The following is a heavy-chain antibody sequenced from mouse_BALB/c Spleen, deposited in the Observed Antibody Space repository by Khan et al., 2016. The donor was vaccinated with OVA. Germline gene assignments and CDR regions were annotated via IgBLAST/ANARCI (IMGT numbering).Heavy chain of an antibody. D-gene: IGHD2-3*01. V-gene: IGHV14-3*02. CDR1: GFNIKDTY. J-gene: IGHJ1*01. CDR3: VEPSYDPRNFDV. CDR2: IAPANGNT. Sequence: EVQLHQSGAELVKPGASVKLSCTASGFNIKDTYVHWVKERPEQGLEWIGRIAPANGNTEYDPKFQGKATITADTSSNPSYLQLHSLTSEDSAVYYCVEPSYDPRNFDVWGAGTTVTVSS.